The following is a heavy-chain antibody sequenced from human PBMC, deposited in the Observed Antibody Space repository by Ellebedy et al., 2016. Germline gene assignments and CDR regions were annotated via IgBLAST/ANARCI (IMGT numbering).Heavy chain of an antibody. CDR1: GFTFSSYG. J-gene: IGHJ4*02. Sequence: GGSLRLXXAASGFTFSSYGMHWVRQAPGKGLEWVAVIWYDGSNKYYADSVKGRFTISRDNSKNTLYLQMNSLRAEDTAVYYCARDPPEDWGQGTLVTVSS. CDR2: IWYDGSNK. V-gene: IGHV3-33*01. CDR3: ARDPPED.